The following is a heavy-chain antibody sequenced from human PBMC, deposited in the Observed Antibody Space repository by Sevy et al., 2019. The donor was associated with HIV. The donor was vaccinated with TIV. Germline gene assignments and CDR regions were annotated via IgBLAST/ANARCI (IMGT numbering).Heavy chain of an antibody. J-gene: IGHJ5*02. CDR1: GGSISSYY. CDR3: ARTLMTTVTTLGGNWFDP. CDR2: IYTSGST. V-gene: IGHV4-4*07. D-gene: IGHD4-17*01. Sequence: SETLSLTCTVSGGSISSYYWSWIRQPAGKGLEWIGRIYTSGSTNYSPSLKSRVTMSVDTSKNQFSLKLSSVTAADTAVYYCARTLMTTVTTLGGNWFDPWGQGTLVTVSS.